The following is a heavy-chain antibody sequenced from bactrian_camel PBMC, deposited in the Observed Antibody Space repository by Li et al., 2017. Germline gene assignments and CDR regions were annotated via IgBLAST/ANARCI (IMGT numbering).Heavy chain of an antibody. J-gene: IGHJ4*01. V-gene: IGHV3S10*01. Sequence: DVQLVESGGGSAQAGSSLRLSCVLSGFTVSYACMGWFRQAPGKEREGVAAIDSDGKTAYVDSVKGRFTVSKDNAENTLYLQMNSLRPEDTAMYYCAAVAEGRTVEGGVSLWTLFESGYWGQGTQVTVS. CDR3: AAVAEGRTVEGGVSLWTLFESGY. CDR2: IDSDGKT. D-gene: IGHD3*01. CDR1: GFTVSYAC.